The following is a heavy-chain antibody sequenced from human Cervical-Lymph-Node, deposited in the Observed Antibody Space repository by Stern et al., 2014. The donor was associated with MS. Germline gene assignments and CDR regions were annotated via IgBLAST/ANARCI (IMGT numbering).Heavy chain of an antibody. CDR3: ARGAETATPWDF. J-gene: IGHJ1*01. CDR2: IHSSGST. Sequence: QLQLQGSGPGLVKPSETLSLTCTVSGGSIRSYYWSWIRQPPGKGLEWIGYIHSSGSTNYKSSLKSRVTISVDTSKNQFSLNLNSVTAADTAVYYCARGAETATPWDFWGQGTLVTVSS. CDR1: GGSIRSYY. V-gene: IGHV4-59*01. D-gene: IGHD5-24*01.